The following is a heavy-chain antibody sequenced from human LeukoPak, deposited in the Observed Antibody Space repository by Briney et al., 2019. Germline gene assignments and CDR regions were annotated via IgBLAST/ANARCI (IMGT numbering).Heavy chain of an antibody. CDR2: ISGDSKYI. Sequence: PGGSLRLSCAGSGFTFSRYTFNWVRQAPGRGLEWVSAISGDSKYIYYTDSVKGRFTISRDNAKNSVFLQMNSLRVEDTAVYYCARSNSLDYWGQGTLVTVSS. V-gene: IGHV3-21*01. CDR1: GFTFSRYT. CDR3: ARSNSLDY. J-gene: IGHJ4*02.